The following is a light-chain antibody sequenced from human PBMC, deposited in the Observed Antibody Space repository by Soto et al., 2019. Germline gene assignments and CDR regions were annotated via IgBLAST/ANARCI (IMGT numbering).Light chain of an antibody. CDR1: QSVSSY. CDR2: DAS. Sequence: EIVLTQSPATLSLSPGERATLSCRASQSVSSYLAWYQQKPGQAPRLLIYDASNRATGIPARFSGSGSGTDFNLTISSLEADDFAVYYCQLRSNWPPGLTFGGGTKVAIK. J-gene: IGKJ4*01. V-gene: IGKV3-11*01. CDR3: QLRSNWPPGLT.